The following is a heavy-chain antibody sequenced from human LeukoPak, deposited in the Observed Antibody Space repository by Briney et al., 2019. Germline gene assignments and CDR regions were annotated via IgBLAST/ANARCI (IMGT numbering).Heavy chain of an antibody. CDR1: GDSISGFY. CDR2: THYSGTT. D-gene: IGHD3-10*01. J-gene: IGHJ3*02. CDR3: ARGYRRGYYYGSRGAFDI. Sequence: SETLSLTCSVSGDSISGFYWNWIRQSPEKGLEWIAVTHYSGTTNYNPSLKSRVTISIDTSRQQFFLKLSSVTAADTAVYYCARGYRRGYYYGSRGAFDIWGQGTMVTVSS. V-gene: IGHV4-59*12.